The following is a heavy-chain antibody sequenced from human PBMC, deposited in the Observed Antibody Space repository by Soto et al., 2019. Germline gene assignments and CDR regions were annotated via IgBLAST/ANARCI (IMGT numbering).Heavy chain of an antibody. Sequence: QVQLQESGPGLVKPSGTLSLTCAVSGGSISSSNWWSWVRQPPGKGLEWIGEIYHSGSTNYNPSLKGRVTVAVDQSRNPFSLKLSGVTAAATSEYYCATAVSTVTTRRFDPWGQGTLVTVSS. CDR2: IYHSGST. D-gene: IGHD4-17*01. V-gene: IGHV4-4*02. CDR1: GGSISSSNW. CDR3: ATAVSTVTTRRFDP. J-gene: IGHJ5*02.